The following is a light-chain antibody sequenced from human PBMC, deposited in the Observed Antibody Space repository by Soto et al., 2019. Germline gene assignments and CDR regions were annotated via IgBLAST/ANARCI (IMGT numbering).Light chain of an antibody. CDR3: QQSYSTPIT. Sequence: DIQMTQSPSSLSSCVGYIFTITFRASQNIKNYLNWYQQKPGKAPKLLIYASSSLQSGVPSRFSGSGSGADFILTISSLQSEDFATYYCQQSYSTPITFGQGTRLEIK. J-gene: IGKJ5*01. CDR1: QNIKNY. V-gene: IGKV1-39*01. CDR2: ASS.